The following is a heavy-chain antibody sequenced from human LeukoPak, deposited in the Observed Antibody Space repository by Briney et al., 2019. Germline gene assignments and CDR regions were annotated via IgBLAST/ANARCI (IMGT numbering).Heavy chain of an antibody. CDR1: GFAFSSFW. D-gene: IGHD6-19*01. CDR2: IHQDGSSE. J-gene: IGHJ3*02. V-gene: IGHV3-7*04. Sequence: GGSLRLSCAASGFAFSSFWMTWVRQTPGKGLEWVANIHQDGSSEVYVDSVKGRFTISRDNGKNSLYLQMNSLTAEDTAVYYCARDPYSRGFGAFDIWGLGTLVTVSS. CDR3: ARDPYSRGFGAFDI.